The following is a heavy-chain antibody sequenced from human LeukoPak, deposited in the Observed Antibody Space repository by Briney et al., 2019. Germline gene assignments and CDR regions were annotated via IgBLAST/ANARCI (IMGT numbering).Heavy chain of an antibody. CDR2: ISSSSGDT. D-gene: IGHD5/OR15-5a*01. CDR1: GYTFTGYH. J-gene: IGHJ4*02. V-gene: IGHV1-2*02. Sequence: ASVTVSCKASGYTFTGYHIHWVRQAPGQGLEWLGWISSSSGDTHYAQKFQGRVTVTRDTSIDTAYMELSTLTSDDTAVYYCARDLTGDVSTHFDYWGQGTLVTVSS. CDR3: ARDLTGDVSTHFDY.